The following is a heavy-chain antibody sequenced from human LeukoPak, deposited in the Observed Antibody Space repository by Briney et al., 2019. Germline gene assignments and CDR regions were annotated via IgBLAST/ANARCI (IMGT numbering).Heavy chain of an antibody. CDR3: ATYSSSGGCFDY. Sequence: GGSLRLSCAASGFTFSTYSMNWVRQAPGKGLEWVSHISSSSTIYYADSVEGRFTISRDNAENSLYLQMNSLRAEDTAVYYCATYSSSGGCFDYWGQGTLVTVSS. CDR1: GFTFSTYS. CDR2: ISSSSTI. D-gene: IGHD6-6*01. J-gene: IGHJ4*02. V-gene: IGHV3-48*01.